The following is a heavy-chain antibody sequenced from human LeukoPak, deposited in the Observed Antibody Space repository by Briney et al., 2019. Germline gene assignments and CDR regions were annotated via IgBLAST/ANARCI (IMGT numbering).Heavy chain of an antibody. D-gene: IGHD5-24*01. Sequence: PGGSLRLSCAASGFTLSSYGMHWVRQAPGKGLEWVAVISYDGSNKYYADSVKGRFTISRDNSKNTLYLQMNSLRAEDTAVYYCAKDTRQLAFDYWGQGTLVTVSS. CDR2: ISYDGSNK. CDR1: GFTLSSYG. V-gene: IGHV3-30*18. J-gene: IGHJ4*02. CDR3: AKDTRQLAFDY.